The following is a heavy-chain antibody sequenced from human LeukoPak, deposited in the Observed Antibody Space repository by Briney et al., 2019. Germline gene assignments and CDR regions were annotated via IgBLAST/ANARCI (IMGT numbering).Heavy chain of an antibody. CDR3: AREIRKGQWPVFALNY. CDR2: INTNSGGT. CDR1: GCTFTDYY. Sequence: ASVKVSCKASGCTFTDYYMHWVRQAPGQGLEWMGWINTNSGGTNYAQKFQGGVTMTRDTSISTAYMELSRLRSDDTAVYYCAREIRKGQWPVFALNYWGQGTLVTVSS. D-gene: IGHD6-19*01. V-gene: IGHV1-2*02. J-gene: IGHJ4*02.